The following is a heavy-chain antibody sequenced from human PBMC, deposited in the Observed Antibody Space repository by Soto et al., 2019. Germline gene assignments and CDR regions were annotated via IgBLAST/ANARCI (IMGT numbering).Heavy chain of an antibody. CDR1: GGTFSSYT. D-gene: IGHD2-15*01. J-gene: IGHJ4*02. Sequence: QVQLVQSGAEVKKPGSSVKVSCKASGGTFSSYTISWVRQAPGQGLEWMGRIIPILGIANYAQKFQGRVTIAADKSTSTAYMELSSLRSEDTAVYYCARDSGYCSDGRCQIEGPFDSWGQGTLVTVSS. CDR3: ARDSGYCSDGRCQIEGPFDS. CDR2: IIPILGIA. V-gene: IGHV1-69*08.